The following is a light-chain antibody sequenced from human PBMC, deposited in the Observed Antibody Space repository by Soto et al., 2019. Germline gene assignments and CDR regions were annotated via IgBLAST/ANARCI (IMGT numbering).Light chain of an antibody. Sequence: VVLTQSPGTLSLSPGERVTLSCRASQSVAYRYLAWYQQKPGQAPRLLIYAASTRATGIPDRFTGSGSGTDFTFTISRLEPGDFAVYYCQQYGSSPWTFGQGTKVDI. CDR3: QQYGSSPWT. CDR2: AAS. V-gene: IGKV3-20*01. CDR1: QSVAYRY. J-gene: IGKJ1*01.